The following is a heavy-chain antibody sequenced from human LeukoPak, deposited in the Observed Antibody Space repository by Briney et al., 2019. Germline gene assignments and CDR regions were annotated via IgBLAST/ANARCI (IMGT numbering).Heavy chain of an antibody. CDR3: ATFTVRDYWFDP. CDR2: MNPNSGNT. J-gene: IGHJ5*02. D-gene: IGHD4-17*01. V-gene: IGHV1-8*01. Sequence: ASVKVSCKASGYTFTSYDINWVRQATGQGLEWMGWMNPNSGNTGYAQKFQGRVTMTRNTSISTAYMELSSLRSEDTAVYYCATFTVRDYWFDPWGQGTLVTVSS. CDR1: GYTFTSYD.